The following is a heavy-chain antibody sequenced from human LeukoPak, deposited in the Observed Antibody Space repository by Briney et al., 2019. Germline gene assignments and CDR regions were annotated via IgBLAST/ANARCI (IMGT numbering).Heavy chain of an antibody. Sequence: TGGSLRLSCAASGFTFSSYEMNCVRQDPGKGLEWVSGISKSGGSTSYADSVRGRFTISRDTSKNTLFLQMNSLRAEDTAVYYCAKGGSLDYWGQGTLVTVSS. CDR3: AKGGSLDY. V-gene: IGHV3-23*01. CDR1: GFTFSSYE. CDR2: ISKSGGST. J-gene: IGHJ4*02. D-gene: IGHD3-10*01.